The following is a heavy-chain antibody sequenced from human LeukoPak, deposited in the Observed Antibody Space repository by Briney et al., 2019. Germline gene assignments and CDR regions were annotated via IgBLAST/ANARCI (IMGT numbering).Heavy chain of an antibody. V-gene: IGHV3-33*08. Sequence: PGGSLRLSCAASGFTFSSYWMSWVRQAPGKGLEWVAVIWYDGSNKYYADSVKGRFTISRDNSKNTLYLQMNSLRAEDTAVYYCARDMCSGGSCYVYYYYGMDVWGKGTTVTVSS. D-gene: IGHD2-15*01. CDR2: IWYDGSNK. J-gene: IGHJ6*04. CDR3: ARDMCSGGSCYVYYYYGMDV. CDR1: GFTFSSYW.